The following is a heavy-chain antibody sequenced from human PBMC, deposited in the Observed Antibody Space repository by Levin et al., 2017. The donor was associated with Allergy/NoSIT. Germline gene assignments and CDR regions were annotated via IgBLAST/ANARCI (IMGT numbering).Heavy chain of an antibody. CDR3: ARLGVNYYGSGSQTSFFDY. CDR1: GFTFSSYD. Sequence: GGSLRLSCAASGFTFSSYDMHWVRQAPGKGLEWVGFIWYDGSNKYYADSVKGRFTISRDNSKNTLYLQMISLRAEDTAVYYCARLGVNYYGSGSQTSFFDYWGQGTLVTVSS. CDR2: IWYDGSNK. D-gene: IGHD3-10*01. J-gene: IGHJ4*02. V-gene: IGHV3-33*01.